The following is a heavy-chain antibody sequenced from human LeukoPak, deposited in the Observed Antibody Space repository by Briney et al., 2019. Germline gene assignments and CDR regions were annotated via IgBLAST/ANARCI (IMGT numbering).Heavy chain of an antibody. Sequence: GGSLRLSCAASGFTFSSYWMSWVRQAPGKGLEWVANIKQDGSEKYYVDSVKGRFTISRDNAKNSLYLQMNGLRAEDTAVYYCARVVVYSTVIYFDYWGQGTLVTVSS. CDR3: ARVVVYSTVIYFDY. D-gene: IGHD4-17*01. CDR1: GFTFSSYW. J-gene: IGHJ4*02. CDR2: IKQDGSEK. V-gene: IGHV3-7*01.